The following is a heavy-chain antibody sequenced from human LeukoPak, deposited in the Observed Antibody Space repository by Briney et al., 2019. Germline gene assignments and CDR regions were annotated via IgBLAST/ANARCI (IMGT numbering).Heavy chain of an antibody. Sequence: PGGSLRLSCTASGFTFSSYAMHWVRQAPGKGLEWVAVISYDGSNKYYADSVKGRFTISRDNSKNTLYLQMNSLRAEDTAMYYCARDLPIAVAGGELSGRVNWFDPWGQGTLVTVSS. D-gene: IGHD6-19*01. CDR1: GFTFSSYA. J-gene: IGHJ5*02. CDR3: ARDLPIAVAGGELSGRVNWFDP. CDR2: ISYDGSNK. V-gene: IGHV3-30-3*01.